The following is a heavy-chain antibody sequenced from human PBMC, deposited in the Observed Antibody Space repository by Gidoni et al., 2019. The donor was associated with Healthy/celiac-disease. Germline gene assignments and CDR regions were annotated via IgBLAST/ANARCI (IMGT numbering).Heavy chain of an antibody. D-gene: IGHD6-19*01. CDR1: GFTFSSYD. CDR3: ARARLISSGWYSHAFDI. Sequence: EVQLVESGGGLVQPGGSLRLSCAASGFTFSSYDMHWVRQATGKGLEWVSAIGTAGDTYYPGSVKGRFTISRENAKNSLYLQMNSLRAGDTAVYYCARARLISSGWYSHAFDIWGQGTMVTVSS. V-gene: IGHV3-13*01. J-gene: IGHJ3*02. CDR2: IGTAGDT.